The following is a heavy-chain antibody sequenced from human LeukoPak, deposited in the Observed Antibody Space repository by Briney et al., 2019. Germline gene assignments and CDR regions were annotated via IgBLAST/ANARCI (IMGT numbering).Heavy chain of an antibody. Sequence: SLRLSFAASGFTFSSYAMHWVRPAPGKGLGGVAVISYDGNNKYFADSVKGRFTISRDNSKNTLYLQMNSLRAEDTALYYCARGYYDTSGYYYYWGQGTLVTVSS. J-gene: IGHJ4*02. V-gene: IGHV3-30-3*01. CDR3: ARGYYDTSGYYYY. D-gene: IGHD3-22*01. CDR1: GFTFSSYA. CDR2: ISYDGNNK.